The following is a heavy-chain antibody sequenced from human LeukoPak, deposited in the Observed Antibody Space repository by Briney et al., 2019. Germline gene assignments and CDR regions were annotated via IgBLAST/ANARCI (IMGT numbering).Heavy chain of an antibody. CDR2: IYHSGST. Sequence: PSETLSLTCTVSGGSISSSSYYWAWIRQPPGKGLEWIGSIYHSGSTYYNPSLKSRVAMSVDTSKNQCSLKLNSVTAADTAVYYCARGGGNGGGWVGHFYYMDVWGKGTTVTVSS. CDR3: ARGGGNGGGWVGHFYYMDV. D-gene: IGHD4-23*01. J-gene: IGHJ6*03. V-gene: IGHV4-39*07. CDR1: GGSISSSSYY.